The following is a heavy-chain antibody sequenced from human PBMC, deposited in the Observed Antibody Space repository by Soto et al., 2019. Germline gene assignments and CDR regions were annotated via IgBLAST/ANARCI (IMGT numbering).Heavy chain of an antibody. D-gene: IGHD2-2*01. J-gene: IGHJ6*03. Sequence: SETLSLTCTVSGGSISSYYWSWIRQPPGKGLEWIGYIYYSGSTNYNPSLKSRVTISVDTSKNQFSLKLSSVTAADTAVYYCARGDNRYCSSTSCRLGYYYYMDVWGKGTTVTVSS. CDR1: GGSISSYY. CDR3: ARGDNRYCSSTSCRLGYYYYMDV. CDR2: IYYSGST. V-gene: IGHV4-59*08.